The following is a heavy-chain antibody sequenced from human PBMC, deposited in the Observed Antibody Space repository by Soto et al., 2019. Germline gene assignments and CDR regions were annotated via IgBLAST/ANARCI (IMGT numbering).Heavy chain of an antibody. D-gene: IGHD6-19*01. CDR2: IKKDGSEK. CDR1: GFTFSSYW. J-gene: IGHJ4*02. Sequence: QSGGSLRLSCVGSGFTFSSYWMGWVRQAPGKGLEWVAIIKKDGSEKYYVDSVKGRFTISRDNAKSSVYLQTDSLRAEDTAVYHCTGGSGWLMDCWGQGTLVTVYS. CDR3: TGGSGWLMDC. V-gene: IGHV3-7*03.